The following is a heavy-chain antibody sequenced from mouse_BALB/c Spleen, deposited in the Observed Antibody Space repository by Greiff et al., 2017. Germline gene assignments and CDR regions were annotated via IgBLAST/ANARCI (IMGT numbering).Heavy chain of an antibody. CDR2: ISSGGSYT. CDR1: GFTFSSYA. V-gene: IGHV5-9-4*01. J-gene: IGHJ3*01. Sequence: EVQRVESGGGLVKPGGSLKLSCAASGFTFSSYAMSWVRQSPEKRLEWVAEISSGGSYTYYPDTVTGRFTISRDNAKNTLYLEMSSLRSEDTAMYYCARGDYGNYGGFAYWGQGTLVTVSA. CDR3: ARGDYGNYGGFAY. D-gene: IGHD2-1*01.